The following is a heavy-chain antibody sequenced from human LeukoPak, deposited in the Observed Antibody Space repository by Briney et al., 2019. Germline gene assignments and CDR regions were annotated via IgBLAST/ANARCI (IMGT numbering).Heavy chain of an antibody. CDR3: ARAGVGYGAFDI. D-gene: IGHD3-22*01. V-gene: IGHV1-69*05. CDR2: IIPIFGTA. J-gene: IGHJ3*02. CDR1: GGTFSSYA. Sequence: SVKVSCKASGGTFSSYAISWVRQAPGQGLEWMGGIIPIFGTANYAQKFQGRVTITTDESTSTAYMELSSLRSEDTAVYYCARAGVGYGAFDIWGQGTMVTVSS.